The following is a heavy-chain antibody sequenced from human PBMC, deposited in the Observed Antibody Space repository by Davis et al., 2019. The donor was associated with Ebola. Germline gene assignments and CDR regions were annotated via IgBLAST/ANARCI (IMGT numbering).Heavy chain of an antibody. CDR3: ARVGGNCYGY. J-gene: IGHJ4*02. CDR1: GFTFSDYY. V-gene: IGHV3-11*06. D-gene: IGHD2-15*01. CDR2: ISSSSSYT. Sequence: GESLKISCAASGFTFSDYYMSWIRQAPGKGLEWVSYISSSSSYTNYADSVKGRFTISRDNAKNSLYLQMNSLRAEDTAVYYCARVGGNCYGYWGQGALVSVSS.